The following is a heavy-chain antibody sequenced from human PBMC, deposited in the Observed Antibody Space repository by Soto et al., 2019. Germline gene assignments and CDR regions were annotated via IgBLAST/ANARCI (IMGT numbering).Heavy chain of an antibody. J-gene: IGHJ3*02. Sequence: GGSLRLSCAASGFTFSSYAMHWVRQAPGTGPEWVAATSSDGTDNVYADSVSGRFTISRDNSKNTLYLQMNSLRSEDAAVYYCARTYECAKSDCYRAFDIWGQGTMVTV. V-gene: IGHV3-30*04. CDR1: GFTFSSYA. D-gene: IGHD2-21*02. CDR3: ARTYECAKSDCYRAFDI. CDR2: TSSDGTDN.